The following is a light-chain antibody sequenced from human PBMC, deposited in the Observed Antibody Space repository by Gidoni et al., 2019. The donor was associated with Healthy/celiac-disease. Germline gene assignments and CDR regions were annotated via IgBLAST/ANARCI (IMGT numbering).Light chain of an antibody. Sequence: DIQMTQSPSSLSASVGDRVTITCLASQSISSYLNWYQQKPGKAPKLLIYAASSLQSGVPSRFSGSGSGTDFTLTISSLQPEDVATYYCQQSYSTPWTFGQGTKVEIK. V-gene: IGKV1-39*01. J-gene: IGKJ1*01. CDR3: QQSYSTPWT. CDR1: QSISSY. CDR2: AAS.